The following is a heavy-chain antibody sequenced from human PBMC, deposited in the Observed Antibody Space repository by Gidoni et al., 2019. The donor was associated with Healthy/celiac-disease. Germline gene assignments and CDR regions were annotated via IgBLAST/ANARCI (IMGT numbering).Heavy chain of an antibody. D-gene: IGHD1-7*01. CDR2: ISAYNGNT. CDR1: GYTFTSYG. Sequence: QVQLVQSGAEVTKPGASVKVSCKASGYTFTSYGISWVRQAPGQGLEWMGWISAYNGNTNYAQKLQGRVTMTTDTSTSTAYMELRSLRSDDTAVYYCARSTRQLELGYYGMDVWGQGTTVTVSS. CDR3: ARSTRQLELGYYGMDV. V-gene: IGHV1-18*01. J-gene: IGHJ6*02.